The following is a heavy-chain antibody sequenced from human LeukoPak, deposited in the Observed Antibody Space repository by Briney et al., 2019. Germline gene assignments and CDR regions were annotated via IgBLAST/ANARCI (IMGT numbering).Heavy chain of an antibody. Sequence: GGSLRLSCAASGFTFSSYSMNWVRQAPGKGLEWVSSISSSSSYIYYADSVKGRFTISRDNAKNSLYLQMNSLRAEGTTAYYCARLMVRGVIIYWFDPWGQGTLVTVSS. CDR3: ARLMVRGVIIYWFDP. CDR1: GFTFSSYS. V-gene: IGHV3-21*01. CDR2: ISSSSSYI. D-gene: IGHD3-10*01. J-gene: IGHJ5*02.